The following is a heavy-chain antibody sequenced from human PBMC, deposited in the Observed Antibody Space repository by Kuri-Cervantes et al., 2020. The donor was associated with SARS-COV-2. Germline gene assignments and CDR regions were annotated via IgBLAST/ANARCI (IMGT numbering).Heavy chain of an antibody. CDR3: ARDRQAGYCSGGSCHSDAFDI. Sequence: GGSLRLSCAASGFTFSDYYMSWIRQAPGKGLEWVSYISSSGSTIYYADSEKGRFTISRDNAKNSLYLQMNSLRAEDTAVYYCARDRQAGYCSGGSCHSDAFDIWGQGTMVTVSS. J-gene: IGHJ3*02. D-gene: IGHD2-15*01. V-gene: IGHV3-11*01. CDR2: ISSSGSTI. CDR1: GFTFSDYY.